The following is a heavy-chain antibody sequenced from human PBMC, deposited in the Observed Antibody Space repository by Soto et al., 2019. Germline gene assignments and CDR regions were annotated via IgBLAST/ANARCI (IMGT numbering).Heavy chain of an antibody. D-gene: IGHD3-3*01. J-gene: IGHJ5*02. V-gene: IGHV3-53*01. CDR2: IFSADNT. Sequence: PGVSLRLSCAASGFTVSSNYLSWVRQAPGKELEWVSVIFSADNTHYADSVKGRFTISRDNSKNTVFLQMNSLRAEDTAVYYCAITGAGYYIAWGQGSPVT. CDR1: GFTVSSNY. CDR3: AITGAGYYIA.